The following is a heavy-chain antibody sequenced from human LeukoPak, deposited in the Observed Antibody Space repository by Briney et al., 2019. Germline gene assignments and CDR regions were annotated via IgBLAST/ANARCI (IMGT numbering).Heavy chain of an antibody. D-gene: IGHD2-2*01. CDR3: ARDGVVVVPAAPYNWFDP. CDR2: IIPIFGTA. CDR1: GGTFSSYA. Sequence: SVKVSCKASGGTFSSYAISWVRQAPGQGLEWMGRIIPIFGTANYAQKFQGRVTITTDQSTSTAYMELSSLRSEDTAVYYCARDGVVVVPAAPYNWFDPWGQGTLVTVSS. J-gene: IGHJ5*02. V-gene: IGHV1-69*05.